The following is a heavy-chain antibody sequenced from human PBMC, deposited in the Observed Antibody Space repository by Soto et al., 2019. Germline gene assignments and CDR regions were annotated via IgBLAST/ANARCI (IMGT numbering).Heavy chain of an antibody. CDR3: ARDCGSGSLFDYGMDV. CDR2: IYYSGST. D-gene: IGHD3-10*01. Sequence: QVQLQESGPGLVKPSQTLSLTCTVSGGSISSGDYYWSWIRQPPGKGLEWIGYIYYSGSTYYNPSLKSRVTISVDTSKNQFSLKLSSVTAADTAVYYCARDCGSGSLFDYGMDVWGQGTTVTVSS. CDR1: GGSISSGDYY. V-gene: IGHV4-30-4*01. J-gene: IGHJ6*02.